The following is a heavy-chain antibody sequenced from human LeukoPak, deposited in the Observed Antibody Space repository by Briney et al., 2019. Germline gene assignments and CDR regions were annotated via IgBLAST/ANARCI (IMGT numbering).Heavy chain of an antibody. CDR2: IKQDGSEK. Sequence: GGSLRLSCAASGFTFSSYWMSWVRQAPGKGLEWVANIKQDGSEKYYVDSVKGRFTISREHAKNSLSLQMNSLRAEDTAVFYGARGAYSSSWYRVRDAFDMGGQGTVVTVSA. CDR1: GFTFSSYW. CDR3: ARGAYSSSWYRVRDAFDM. V-gene: IGHV3-7*04. D-gene: IGHD6-13*01. J-gene: IGHJ3*02.